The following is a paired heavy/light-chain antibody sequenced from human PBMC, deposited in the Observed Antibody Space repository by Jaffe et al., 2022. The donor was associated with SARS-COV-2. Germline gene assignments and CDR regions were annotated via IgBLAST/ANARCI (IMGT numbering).Light chain of an antibody. Sequence: DVVMTQSPLSLPVTLGQSASISCRSSQSLVHGDGNRYLDWFHQRPGQSPRRLIYKVSNRDSGVPDRFSGSGSDTDFTLKISRVEAEDVGVYYCMQAEQWPWTFGQGTKVELK. CDR2: KVS. CDR1: QSLVHGDGNRY. J-gene: IGKJ1*01. CDR3: MQAEQWPWT. V-gene: IGKV2-30*02.
Heavy chain of an antibody. CDR2: IRADGSET. D-gene: IGHD3-16*01. CDR1: GFTFSSFW. Sequence: EVQLVESGGGLVQPGESVRLSCAASGFTFSSFWMTWVRQAPGKGLEWVASIRADGSETSYLDSVKGRFTISRNNARNSLSLQMNSLRGEDTAVYYCVRDRGSVWGQGTTVTVSS. CDR3: VRDRGSV. V-gene: IGHV3-7*01. J-gene: IGHJ6*02.